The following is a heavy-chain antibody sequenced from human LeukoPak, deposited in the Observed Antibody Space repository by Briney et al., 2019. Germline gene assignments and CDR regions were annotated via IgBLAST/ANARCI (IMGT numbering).Heavy chain of an antibody. Sequence: GASVKVSCKASGYTFTGYYMHWVRQAPGQGLEWMGWINPNSGGTNYAQKFQGRVTMTRDTSISTAYMELSRLRSDDTAVYYCARVRWVTSSRGAFDIWGQGTMVTVSS. CDR3: ARVRWVTSSRGAFDI. CDR2: INPNSGGT. V-gene: IGHV1-2*02. D-gene: IGHD3-16*01. CDR1: GYTFTGYY. J-gene: IGHJ3*02.